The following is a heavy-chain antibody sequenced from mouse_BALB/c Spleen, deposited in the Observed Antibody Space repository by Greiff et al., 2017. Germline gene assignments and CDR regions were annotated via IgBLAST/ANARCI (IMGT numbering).Heavy chain of an antibody. J-gene: IGHJ4*01. CDR3: ARSRGWFRAMDY. CDR2: ISSGSSAT. CDR1: GFTFSSFG. D-gene: IGHD2-3*01. Sequence: EVQLVESGGGLVQPGGSRKLSCAASGFTFSSFGMHWVRQTPEKGLEWVAYISSGSSATYYADTVKGRFTISRDNPKNTLFLQISSLMSEDTAMYYCARSRGWFRAMDYWGQGTSVTVSS. V-gene: IGHV5-17*02.